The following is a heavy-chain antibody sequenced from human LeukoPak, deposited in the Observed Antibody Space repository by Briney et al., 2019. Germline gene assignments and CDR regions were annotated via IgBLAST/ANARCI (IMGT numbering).Heavy chain of an antibody. Sequence: PSETLSLTCTVSGGSISSSSYYWGWIRQPPGKGLEWIGRIYYSGSTYYNPSLKSRVTISVDTSKNQFSLNLSSVTAADTAVYYCARQEIGLRSFDPWGQGTLVTVSS. CDR2: IYYSGST. CDR1: GGSISSSSYY. D-gene: IGHD3/OR15-3a*01. CDR3: ARQEIGLRSFDP. V-gene: IGHV4-39*01. J-gene: IGHJ5*02.